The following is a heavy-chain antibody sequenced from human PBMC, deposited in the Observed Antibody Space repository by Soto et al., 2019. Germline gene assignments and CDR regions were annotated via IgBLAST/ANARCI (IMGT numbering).Heavy chain of an antibody. CDR3: ARLIESYYYDSSGRAPIFDI. CDR1: GGTFSSYA. D-gene: IGHD3-22*01. V-gene: IGHV1-69*13. Sequence: VKVSCKASGGTFSSYAISWVRQAPGQGLEWMGGIIPIFGTANCAQKFQGRVTITADESTSTAYMELSSLRSEDTAVYYCARLIESYYYDSSGRAPIFDIWGQGTMVTVSS. J-gene: IGHJ3*02. CDR2: IIPIFGTA.